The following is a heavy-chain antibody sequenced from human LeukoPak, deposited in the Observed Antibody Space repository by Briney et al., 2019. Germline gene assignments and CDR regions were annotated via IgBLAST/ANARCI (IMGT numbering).Heavy chain of an antibody. CDR1: GFTFSRYW. V-gene: IGHV3-7*01. Sequence: PGGSLRLSCAASGFTFSRYWMSWVRQAPGKGLEWVANIKEDGSEEYYADSVKGRITISRDNTKNSLYLQMNSLRVEDTAVYYCATYDRSGYPNVYWGQGTLVTVSS. CDR3: ATYDRSGYPNVY. D-gene: IGHD3-22*01. J-gene: IGHJ4*02. CDR2: IKEDGSEE.